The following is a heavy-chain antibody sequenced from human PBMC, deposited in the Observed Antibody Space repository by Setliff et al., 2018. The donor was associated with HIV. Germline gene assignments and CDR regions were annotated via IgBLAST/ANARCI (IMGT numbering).Heavy chain of an antibody. Sequence: SVMVSCKASGGTLSSYGISWVRQAPGQGLEWLGRITPIFGTAIYAQKFQGRVTITADKSTSTTYMELTSLRSEDTALYYCARGRGRLVQFDYWGQETLVTISS. CDR3: ARGRGRLVQFDY. CDR2: ITPIFGTA. CDR1: GGTLSSYG. V-gene: IGHV1-69*06. D-gene: IGHD6-6*01. J-gene: IGHJ4*02.